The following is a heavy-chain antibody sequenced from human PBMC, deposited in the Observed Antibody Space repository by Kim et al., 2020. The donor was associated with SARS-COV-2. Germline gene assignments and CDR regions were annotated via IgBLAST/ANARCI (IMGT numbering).Heavy chain of an antibody. Sequence: DDAVSVKSRISINPDTSKNQFSLQLNSVTPEDTSIYYCATSTSGWDGMDVWGQGTTVTVSS. D-gene: IGHD6-19*01. CDR3: ATSTSGWDGMDV. V-gene: IGHV6-1*01. J-gene: IGHJ6*02.